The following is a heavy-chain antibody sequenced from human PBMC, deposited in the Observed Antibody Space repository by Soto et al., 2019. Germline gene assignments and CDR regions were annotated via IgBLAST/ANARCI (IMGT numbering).Heavy chain of an antibody. CDR1: GFNFSNFG. CDR3: ARPSSGWENWFDP. Sequence: GGSLRLSCAASGFNFSNFGMHWVRQAPGRGLEWVAVIWYDGSNQYYTDSVKGRFTISRDNAKNSLYLQMNSLRDDDTAVYYCARPSSGWENWFDPWGQGTLVTVSS. CDR2: IWYDGSNQ. J-gene: IGHJ5*02. V-gene: IGHV3-33*01. D-gene: IGHD6-19*01.